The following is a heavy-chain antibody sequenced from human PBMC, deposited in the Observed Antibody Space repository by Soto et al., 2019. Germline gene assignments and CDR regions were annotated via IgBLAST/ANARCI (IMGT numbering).Heavy chain of an antibody. CDR1: GFTFSSYS. CDR2: ISSSSSYI. D-gene: IGHD2-2*01. CDR3: ARDGCSSTSCYEVGWFDP. Sequence: GGSLRLSCAASGFTFSSYSMNWVRQAPGKGLEWVSSISSSSSYIYYADSVKGRFTIPRDNAKNSLYLQMNSLRAEDTAVYYCARDGCSSTSCYEVGWFDPWGQGTLVTVSS. J-gene: IGHJ5*02. V-gene: IGHV3-21*01.